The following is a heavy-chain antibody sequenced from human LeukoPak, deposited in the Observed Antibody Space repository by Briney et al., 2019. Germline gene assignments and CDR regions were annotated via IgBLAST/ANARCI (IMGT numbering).Heavy chain of an antibody. J-gene: IGHJ5*02. CDR3: ARALRYFDWLSTSPEYNWFDP. V-gene: IGHV3-7*01. Sequence: PGGSLRLSCAASGFTFRSYWMSWVRQAPGKGLEWVANINQGGSVKYYADSVKGRFTISRDDAKNSLYVQMNSLRDEDTAVYYCARALRYFDWLSTSPEYNWFDPWGQGTLVTVSS. CDR1: GFTFRSYW. D-gene: IGHD3-9*01. CDR2: INQGGSVK.